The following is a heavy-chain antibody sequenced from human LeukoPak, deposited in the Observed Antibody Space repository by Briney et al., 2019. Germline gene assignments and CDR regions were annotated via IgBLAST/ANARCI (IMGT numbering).Heavy chain of an antibody. D-gene: IGHD6-19*01. Sequence: GGSLRLSCAASGLTFSSHWMHWVRQAPGKGLVWVSRITNDGSSTAYADSVKGRFTISRDNAKNSLYLQMNSLSAGDTAVYYCVRAPPYSSASWGYYGMDVWGQGTTVTVSS. CDR1: GLTFSSHW. CDR3: VRAPPYSSASWGYYGMDV. J-gene: IGHJ6*02. V-gene: IGHV3-74*01. CDR2: ITNDGSST.